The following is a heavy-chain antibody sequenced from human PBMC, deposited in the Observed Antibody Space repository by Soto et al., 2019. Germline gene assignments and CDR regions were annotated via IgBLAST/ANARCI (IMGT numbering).Heavy chain of an antibody. CDR2: INHSGST. J-gene: IGHJ4*02. Sequence: PSETLSLTCAVYGGSFSGYYWSWIRQPPGKGLEWMGEINHSGSTNYNPSLKSRVTISVDRSKNQFSLKLSSVTAADTAVYYCARDGYSGYDFRSEWGQGTLVTVSS. CDR3: ARDGYSGYDFRSE. CDR1: GGSFSGYY. D-gene: IGHD5-12*01. V-gene: IGHV4-34*01.